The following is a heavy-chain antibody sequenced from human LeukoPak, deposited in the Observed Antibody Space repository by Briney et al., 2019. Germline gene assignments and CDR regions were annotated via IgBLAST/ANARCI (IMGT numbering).Heavy chain of an antibody. J-gene: IGHJ6*03. CDR2: IIPIFGTA. Sequence: SVKVSCKASGGTFTSYAISWVRQAPGPGLEWMGGIIPIFGTANYAQKFQGRVTITADESTSTAYMELSSLRSEDTAVYYCATPTYYDFWSGYSNTYYCYYMDVWGKGTTVTVSS. V-gene: IGHV1-69*13. D-gene: IGHD3-3*01. CDR3: ATPTYYDFWSGYSNTYYCYYMDV. CDR1: GGTFTSYA.